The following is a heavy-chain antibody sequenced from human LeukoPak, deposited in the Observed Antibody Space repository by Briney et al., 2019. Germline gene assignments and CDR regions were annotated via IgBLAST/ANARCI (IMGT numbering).Heavy chain of an antibody. J-gene: IGHJ5*02. V-gene: IGHV3-7*01. CDR3: ARGCSRVVPAYNWFDP. D-gene: IGHD2-2*01. Sequence: GGSLRLSCTVSGFSLSSYALSWVRQAPGKGLEWVANIKQDGSEKYYVDSVKGRFTISRDNAKNSLYLQMNSLRAEDTAVYYCARGCSRVVPAYNWFDPWGQGTLVTVSS. CDR1: GFSLSSYA. CDR2: IKQDGSEK.